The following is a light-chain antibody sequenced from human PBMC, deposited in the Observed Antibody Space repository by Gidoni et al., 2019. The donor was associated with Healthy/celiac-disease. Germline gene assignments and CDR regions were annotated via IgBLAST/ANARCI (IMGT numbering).Light chain of an antibody. Sequence: DIVMTQSPDSLAVSLGERATINCKSSQSVLYSSNNKNYLAWYQQKPGQPPKLLIYWASTRESGVPDRFSGSGSGTDFTLTISSLQAEDVAVYYCQQYYSPPPTFGQGTKLEFK. J-gene: IGKJ2*01. CDR3: QQYYSPPPT. V-gene: IGKV4-1*01. CDR2: WAS. CDR1: QSVLYSSNNKNY.